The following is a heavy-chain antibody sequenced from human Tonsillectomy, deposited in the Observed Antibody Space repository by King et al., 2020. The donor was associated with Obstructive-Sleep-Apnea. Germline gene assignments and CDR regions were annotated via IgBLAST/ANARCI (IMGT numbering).Heavy chain of an antibody. CDR2: ISWNSGSV. CDR3: AKGYFHGSGSSYYFDN. D-gene: IGHD3-10*01. J-gene: IGHJ4*02. V-gene: IGHV3-9*01. CDR1: GFTFDDYA. Sequence: VQLVESGGGLAQPGRSLRLSCAASGFTFDDYAMHWVRQIPGKGLEWVSTISWNSGSVGYADSVKGRFTISRDNAKNSLYLLMNSLRLEDTALYYCAKGYFHGSGSSYYFDNWGQGTQVTVSS.